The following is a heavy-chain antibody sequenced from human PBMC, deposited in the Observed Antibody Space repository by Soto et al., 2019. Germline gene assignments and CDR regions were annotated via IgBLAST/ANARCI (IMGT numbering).Heavy chain of an antibody. J-gene: IGHJ3*02. CDR3: ATGPIVATPGSAFDI. CDR2: FDPEDGET. D-gene: IGHD5-12*01. V-gene: IGHV1-24*01. Sequence: APVKVSWKGSGYTLTEISMPWVRQASGKGLEWMGGFDPEDGETIYAQKFQGRVTMTEDTSTDTAYMELSSLRSEDTAVYYCATGPIVATPGSAFDIWGQGTMVTVSS. CDR1: GYTLTEIS.